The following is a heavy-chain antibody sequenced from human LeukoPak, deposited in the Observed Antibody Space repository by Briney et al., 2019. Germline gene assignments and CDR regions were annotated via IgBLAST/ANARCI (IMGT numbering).Heavy chain of an antibody. CDR2: ITWNSGSI. Sequence: SGGSLRLSCAASGFTFEDHAMHWVRKAPGNGLEWLSGITWNSGSIAYADSVKGRFTISRDNAKNSLYLQMNSLTAEDTALYYCAKSSDGTGYYDVHDWGQGTLVTVSS. J-gene: IGHJ4*02. D-gene: IGHD3-3*01. CDR1: GFTFEDHA. CDR3: AKSSDGTGYYDVHD. V-gene: IGHV3-9*01.